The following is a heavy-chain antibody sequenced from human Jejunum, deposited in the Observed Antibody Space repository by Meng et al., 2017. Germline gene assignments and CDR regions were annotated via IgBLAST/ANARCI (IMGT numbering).Heavy chain of an antibody. J-gene: IGHJ4*02. Sequence: GESLKISCAASGFTFNTYAMHWVRQAPGKGLEWVAAISYNGNIKDYADSVKGRFTISRDNSQDTLYLQMNSLNAEDTAVFYCAKAGSTIGDNYFDSWGQGTLVTVSS. V-gene: IGHV3-30*04. CDR1: GFTFNTYA. D-gene: IGHD4-17*01. CDR2: ISYNGNIK. CDR3: AKAGSTIGDNYFDS.